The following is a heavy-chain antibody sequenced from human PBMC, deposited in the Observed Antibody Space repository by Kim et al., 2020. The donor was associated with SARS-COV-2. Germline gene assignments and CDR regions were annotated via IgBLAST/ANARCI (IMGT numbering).Heavy chain of an antibody. CDR1: GFTFSSYA. Sequence: GGSLRLSCAASGFTFSSYAMHWVRQAPGKGLEWVAVISYDGSNKYYADSVKGRFTISRDNSKNTLYLQMNSLRAEDTAVYYCARDRGYNWNYLDYWGQGTLVTVSS. D-gene: IGHD1-20*01. V-gene: IGHV3-30-3*01. J-gene: IGHJ4*02. CDR2: ISYDGSNK. CDR3: ARDRGYNWNYLDY.